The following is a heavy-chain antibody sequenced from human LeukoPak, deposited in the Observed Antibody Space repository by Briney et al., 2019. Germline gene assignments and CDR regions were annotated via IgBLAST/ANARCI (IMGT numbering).Heavy chain of an antibody. Sequence: GRSLRLSCAASGFTLVDYAMHWVRQAPRKGVEGGSGISWNSGSIGYADSVKSRFTISGDNAKNSLYLQMNSLRAEDTALYYCAKDLPGGSYYYYYGMDVWGQGTTVTVSS. V-gene: IGHV3-9*01. CDR3: AKDLPGGSYYYYYGMDV. J-gene: IGHJ6*02. CDR1: GFTLVDYA. D-gene: IGHD3-10*01. CDR2: ISWNSGSI.